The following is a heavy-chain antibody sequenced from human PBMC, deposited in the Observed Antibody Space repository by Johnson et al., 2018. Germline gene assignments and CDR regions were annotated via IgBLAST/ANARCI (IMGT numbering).Heavy chain of an antibody. V-gene: IGHV3-23*04. Sequence: EVQLVESGGGLVQPGGSLRLSCAASGFTFSSYAMSWVRQAPGKGLEWVSAISGSGGSTSYADSVKGRFSISRDNSKNTRYLQMNSLRAEDTAGYYCAKESHPSPLSRRQQLVAGWAHMDVWGKGTTVTVSS. CDR2: ISGSGGST. D-gene: IGHD6-13*01. CDR1: GFTFSSYA. CDR3: AKESHPSPLSRRQQLVAGWAHMDV. J-gene: IGHJ6*03.